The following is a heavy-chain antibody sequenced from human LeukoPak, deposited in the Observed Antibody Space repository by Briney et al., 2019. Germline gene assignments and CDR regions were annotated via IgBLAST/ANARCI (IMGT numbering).Heavy chain of an antibody. J-gene: IGHJ4*02. CDR3: ARGYSHVWGGVYYFDY. CDR1: GYTFTSYD. Sequence: ASVKVSRKASGYTFTSYDINWVRQATGQGLEWMGWMNPNSGNTGYAQKFQGRVTMTRNTSISTAYMELSSLRSEDTAVYYCARGYSHVWGGVYYFDYWGQGTLVTVSS. D-gene: IGHD3-16*01. V-gene: IGHV1-8*01. CDR2: MNPNSGNT.